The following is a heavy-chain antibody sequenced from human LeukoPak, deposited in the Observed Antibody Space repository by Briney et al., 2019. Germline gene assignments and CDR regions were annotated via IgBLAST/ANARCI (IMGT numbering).Heavy chain of an antibody. V-gene: IGHV4-59*08. CDR3: ARPYTSGWYGAFDI. CDR2: IYYRVST. CDR1: GGSIRRYF. D-gene: IGHD6-19*01. Sequence: PSETLSLTCTVSGGSIRRYFGSWMRQPPGKGLEWIGYIYYRVSTNYNPSLKSRVTISVDASKNQFSLKLSSVTAADTAVYYCARPYTSGWYGAFDIWGQGTMVTVSS. J-gene: IGHJ3*02.